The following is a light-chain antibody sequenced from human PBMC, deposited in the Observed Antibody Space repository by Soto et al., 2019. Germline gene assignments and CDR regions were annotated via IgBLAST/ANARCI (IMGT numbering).Light chain of an antibody. V-gene: IGLV1-40*01. CDR1: TSNIGAGYD. Sequence: QSVLTQPPSVSGAPGQRVTISCTGNTSNIGAGYDVHWYQHVPGTAPKLLIYGNNNRPSGVPDRFSGSKSGTSASLTITGLQAEDEADYYCQSHDSSLSGSVFGGGTKVTVL. CDR2: GNN. CDR3: QSHDSSLSGSV. J-gene: IGLJ2*01.